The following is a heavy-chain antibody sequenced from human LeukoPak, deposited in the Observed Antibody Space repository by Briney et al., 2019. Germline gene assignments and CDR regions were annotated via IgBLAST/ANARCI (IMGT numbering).Heavy chain of an antibody. D-gene: IGHD3-22*01. V-gene: IGHV1-58*01. CDR1: GSTFTSSA. CDR2: IAVGSGNT. J-gene: IGHJ4*02. Sequence: SVKVSCKASGSTFTSSAVQWVRQARGQRLEWIGWIAVGSGNTNYAQKFQGRVTITRDMSTSTAYMELSSLRSEDTAVYYCAAVFGSGYYYYFDYWGRGTLVTVSS. CDR3: AAVFGSGYYYYFDY.